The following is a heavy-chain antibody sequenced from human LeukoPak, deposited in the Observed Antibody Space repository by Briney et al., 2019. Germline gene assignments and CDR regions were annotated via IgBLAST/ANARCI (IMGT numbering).Heavy chain of an antibody. CDR1: GYTFTGYY. Sequence: ASVKVSCKASGYTFTGYYMHWVRQAPGQGLEWMGWINPNSGGTNYAQKFQGRVTMTRDTSISTAYMELSRPRSDDTAVYYCARDTGQYSGSYYFDYWGQGTLVTVSS. J-gene: IGHJ4*02. D-gene: IGHD1-26*01. CDR2: INPNSGGT. CDR3: ARDTGQYSGSYYFDY. V-gene: IGHV1-2*02.